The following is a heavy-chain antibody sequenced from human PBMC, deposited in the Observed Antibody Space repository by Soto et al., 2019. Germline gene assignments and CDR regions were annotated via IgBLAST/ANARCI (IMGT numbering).Heavy chain of an antibody. CDR2: ISAYNGNT. CDR3: AREFQYDSGGFHELYF. CDR1: GYTFNSFG. J-gene: IGHJ4*02. V-gene: IGHV1-18*04. D-gene: IGHD3-22*01. Sequence: QVHLEQSGAEVRKPGASVKVSYKASGYTFNSFGINWVRQAPGQGLEWLGWISAYNGNTNYAQKFHGRVTMTADTSTTTAYLELTSLRSDDTAVYYCAREFQYDSGGFHELYFWGQGTLVTVSS.